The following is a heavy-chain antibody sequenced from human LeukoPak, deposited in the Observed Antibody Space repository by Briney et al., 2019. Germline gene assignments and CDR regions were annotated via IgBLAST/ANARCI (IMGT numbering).Heavy chain of an antibody. CDR2: IKSKTDGGTT. J-gene: IGHJ4*02. D-gene: IGHD2-2*01. CDR1: GFTFSNAW. Sequence: GGSLRLSCAASGFTFSNAWMSWVRQAPGKGLEWVGRIKSKTDGGTTDYAAPVKGRFTISRDDSKSTLYLQMNSLKTEDTAVYYCTTDRGSAADFDYWGQGTLVTVSS. CDR3: TTDRGSAADFDY. V-gene: IGHV3-15*01.